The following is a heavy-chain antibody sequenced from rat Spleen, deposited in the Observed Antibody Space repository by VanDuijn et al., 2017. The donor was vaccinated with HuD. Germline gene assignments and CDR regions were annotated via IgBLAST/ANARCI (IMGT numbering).Heavy chain of an antibody. J-gene: IGHJ3*01. D-gene: IGHD1-11*01. CDR3: TTGDYGFTRLFAY. V-gene: IGHV5-31*01. Sequence: EVQLVESGGGLVQPGRSLKLSCAASGFTFNNYWMTWIRQAPGKGLEWVASITHADDNTYYPDSVKGRFTISRDNAKSSLYLQMDSLRSEDTATYYCTTGDYGFTRLFAYWGQGTLVSVSS. CDR2: ITHADDNT. CDR1: GFTFNNYW.